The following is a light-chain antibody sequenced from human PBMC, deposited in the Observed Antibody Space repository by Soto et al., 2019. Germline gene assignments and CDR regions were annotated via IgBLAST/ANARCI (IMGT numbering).Light chain of an antibody. V-gene: IGKV1-5*03. J-gene: IGKJ1*01. CDR1: QSISSW. Sequence: DIQMTQSPSTLSASVGDRVTITCRASQSISSWLAWYQQKPGKTPKVLIYKASSLESWVPSRFSGSGSGTEFTLTISSLQPDDFATYYCQQYNSYPWTFGQGTKVEIK. CDR3: QQYNSYPWT. CDR2: KAS.